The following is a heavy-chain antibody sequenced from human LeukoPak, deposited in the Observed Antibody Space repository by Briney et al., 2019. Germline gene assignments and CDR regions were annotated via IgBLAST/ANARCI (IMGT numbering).Heavy chain of an antibody. Sequence: GASVKVSCKASGYTFTSYGISWVRQAPGQGLEWMGRIIPILGIANYAQKFQGRVTITADKSTSTAYMELSSLRSEDTAVYYCARDRSEAYCGGDCYSANYYYYGMDVWGQGTTVTVSS. V-gene: IGHV1-69*04. CDR2: IIPILGIA. CDR1: GYTFTSYG. J-gene: IGHJ6*02. CDR3: ARDRSEAYCGGDCYSANYYYYGMDV. D-gene: IGHD2-21*02.